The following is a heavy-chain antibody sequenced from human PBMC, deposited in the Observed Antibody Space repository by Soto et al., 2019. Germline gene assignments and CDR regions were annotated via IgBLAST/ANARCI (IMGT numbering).Heavy chain of an antibody. CDR1: GGSISMVIYN. V-gene: IGHV4-31*03. CDR2: IYYIGST. Sequence: SETLSLTCTVSGGSISMVIYNWNWIREHAGKGLEWIGYIYYIGSTYYNPSLKSRVTISLDTSKNQFSLKLSSVTAADTAAYYCARSVFPWGQGTLVTVSS. J-gene: IGHJ5*02. CDR3: ARSVFP.